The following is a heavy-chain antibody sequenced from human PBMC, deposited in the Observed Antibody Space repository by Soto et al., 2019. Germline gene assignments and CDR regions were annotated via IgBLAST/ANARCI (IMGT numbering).Heavy chain of an antibody. CDR1: GYTFTSYC. D-gene: IGHD3-3*01. V-gene: IGHV1-18*01. J-gene: IGHJ5*02. CDR3: ARGKDFGVVIPSKTNWFDP. Sequence: APVKVSYKASGYTFTSYCLSCLRHAPGQGLEWMGWISPYNGYTNYAQKLQGRVTMTTDTSTSTAYMELRSLRSDDTAVYYCARGKDFGVVIPSKTNWFDPWGQGTLVTVSS. CDR2: ISPYNGYT.